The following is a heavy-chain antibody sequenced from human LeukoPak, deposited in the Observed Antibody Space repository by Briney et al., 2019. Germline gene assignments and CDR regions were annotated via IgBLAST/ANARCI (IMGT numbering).Heavy chain of an antibody. V-gene: IGHV1-69*13. CDR2: IIPIFGTA. CDR3: ARREDIVVVPAAIPRGGYFDWLGAFDI. J-gene: IGHJ3*02. CDR1: GGTFSSYA. D-gene: IGHD2-2*02. Sequence: ASVKVSCKASGGTFSSYAISWVRQAPGQGLEWMGGIIPIFGTANYAQKFQGRVKITADESTSTAYMELSSLRSEETAVYYCARREDIVVVPAAIPRGGYFDWLGAFDIWGQGTMVTVSS.